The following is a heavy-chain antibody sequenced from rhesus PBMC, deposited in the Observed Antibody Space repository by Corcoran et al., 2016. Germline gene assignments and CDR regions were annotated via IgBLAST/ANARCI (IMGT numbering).Heavy chain of an antibody. J-gene: IGHJ4*01. CDR2: IYWNDSK. CDR3: AREKWVPFDFDY. CDR1: GFSISTTGTG. V-gene: IGHV2-95*01. Sequence: QVTLKESGPALVKPTQTLTLTCTFSGFSISTTGTGVGWIHQPPGKALEWLASIYWNDSKYYSTSLKSRLTISKDTSKNQVVLTMTNMDPVDTATYSCAREKWVPFDFDYWGQGVLVTVSS. D-gene: IGHD5-24*01.